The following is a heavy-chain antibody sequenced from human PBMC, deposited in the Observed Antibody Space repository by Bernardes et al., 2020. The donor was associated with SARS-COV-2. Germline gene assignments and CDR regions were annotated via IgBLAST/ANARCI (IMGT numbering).Heavy chain of an antibody. D-gene: IGHD3-10*01. J-gene: IGHJ5*02. Sequence: SETLSLTCTVSGGSISSYYWSWIRQPPGKGLEWIGYIYYSGSTNYNPSLKSRVTISVDTSKNQFSLKLSSVTAADTAVYYCARGWVRGWFDPWGQGTLVTVSS. CDR1: GGSISSYY. CDR2: IYYSGST. V-gene: IGHV4-59*01. CDR3: ARGWVRGWFDP.